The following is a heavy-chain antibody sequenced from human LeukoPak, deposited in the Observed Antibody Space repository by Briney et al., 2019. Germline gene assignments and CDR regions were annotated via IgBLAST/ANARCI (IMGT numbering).Heavy chain of an antibody. D-gene: IGHD2-8*01. J-gene: IGHJ3*02. CDR2: INWNGGST. V-gene: IGHV3-20*04. CDR1: GFTFDDYG. CDR3: AKERLSPRGFAFDI. Sequence: GGSLRLSCAASGFTFDDYGMSWVRQAPGKGLEWVSGINWNGGSTGYADSVKGRFTISRDNAKNSLYLQMNSLRAEDTAVYYCAKERLSPRGFAFDIWGQGTMVTVSS.